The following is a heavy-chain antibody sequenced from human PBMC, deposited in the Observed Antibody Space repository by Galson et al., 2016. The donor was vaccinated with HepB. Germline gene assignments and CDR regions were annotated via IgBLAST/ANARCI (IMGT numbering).Heavy chain of an antibody. CDR3: ARGMSWELPQIFDY. V-gene: IGHV1-69*13. D-gene: IGHD1-26*01. J-gene: IGHJ4*02. CDR1: GGTFSNYA. CDR2: MIPVFGTS. Sequence: SVKVSCKASGGTFSNYAIIWVRQAPGQGLEWMGGMIPVFGTSNNAQKFQGRLTITADESTSTAYMELSSLRSEDTAVYYCARGMSWELPQIFDYWGQGTRVTVSS.